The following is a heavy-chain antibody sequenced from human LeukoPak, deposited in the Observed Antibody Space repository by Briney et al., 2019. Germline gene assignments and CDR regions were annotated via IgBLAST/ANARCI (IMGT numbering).Heavy chain of an antibody. J-gene: IGHJ5*02. Sequence: SETLSLTCTVSGGSISSYYWSWIRQPPGKGLEWIGYIYYSGSTNYNPSLKSRVTISVDTSKNQFSLKLSSVTAADTAVYYCAREYCTNGVCYWFDPWGLGTLVTVSS. V-gene: IGHV4-59*01. CDR3: AREYCTNGVCYWFDP. D-gene: IGHD2-8*01. CDR1: GGSISSYY. CDR2: IYYSGST.